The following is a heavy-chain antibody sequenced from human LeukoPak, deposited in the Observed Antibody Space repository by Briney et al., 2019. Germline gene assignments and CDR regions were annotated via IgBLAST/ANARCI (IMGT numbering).Heavy chain of an antibody. V-gene: IGHV3-23*01. CDR1: GFTFNTYA. D-gene: IGHD6-19*01. CDR3: AKRLTVAGTSPWTS. CDR2: ITASGADT. J-gene: IGHJ4*02. Sequence: GGSLRLSCAASGFTFNTYAMNWVRQVPGKGLEWVSGITASGADTYYADSVRSRFTISRDNSKDTLYLQMNSLRADDTALYYCAKRLTVAGTSPWTSWGQGTLVTVSS.